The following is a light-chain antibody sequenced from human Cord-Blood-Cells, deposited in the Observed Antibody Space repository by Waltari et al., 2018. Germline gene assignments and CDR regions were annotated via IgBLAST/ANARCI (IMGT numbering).Light chain of an antibody. V-gene: IGKV3-15*01. J-gene: IGKJ1*01. CDR1: QSVSSN. CDR2: GVC. CDR3: QQYNNWPPWT. Sequence: EIVMTQSPATLSVSPGERATLSCRASQSVSSNLAWYQQKPGQAPRLLIYGVCTRATGIPARFSGSGSGTEFTLTISSLQSEDFAVYYCQQYNNWPPWTFGQGTKVEIK.